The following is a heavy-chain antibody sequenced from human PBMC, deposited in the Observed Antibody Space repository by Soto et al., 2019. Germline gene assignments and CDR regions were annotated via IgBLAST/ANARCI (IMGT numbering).Heavy chain of an antibody. D-gene: IGHD6-13*01. CDR1: GYTFTSYG. V-gene: IGHV1-18*01. CDR2: ISAYNGNT. CDR3: AREFRYSSSWYQRWYYYYYGMDV. Sequence: GASVKVSCKASGYTFTSYGISWVRQAPGQGLEWMGWISAYNGNTNYAQKLQGRVTMTTDTSTSTAYMELRSLRSDDTAVYYCAREFRYSSSWYQRWYYYYYGMDVWGQGTTVTVSS. J-gene: IGHJ6*02.